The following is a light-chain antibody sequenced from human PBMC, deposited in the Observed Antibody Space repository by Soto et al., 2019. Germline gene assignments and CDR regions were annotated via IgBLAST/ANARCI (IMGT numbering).Light chain of an antibody. J-gene: IGKJ1*01. Sequence: ENVLAQSPGPPSLSPGERATLSRRSSQRVASRYLAWYRQEPGQAPRLLIYGASARATGIPDRFSGSGSGTDFTLTISRLEPEDFAVYYCQQYGTSPRTFGQGTKVDIK. CDR1: QRVASRY. CDR3: QQYGTSPRT. CDR2: GAS. V-gene: IGKV3-20*01.